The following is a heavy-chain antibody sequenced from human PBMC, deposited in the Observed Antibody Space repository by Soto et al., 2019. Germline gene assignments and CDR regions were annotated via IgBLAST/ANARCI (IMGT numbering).Heavy chain of an antibody. V-gene: IGHV1-69*01. J-gene: IGHJ6*02. CDR2: IIPSFGTA. D-gene: IGHD2-2*01. Sequence: QVQLVQSGAEVKKPGASVKVSCKASGGTFSSYAISWVRQAPGQGLEWMGGIIPSFGTANYAQKFQGRVTITADESTSTAYMELSSLRSEDTAVYYCARVVPAAGGANYYYYGMDVWGQGTTVTVSS. CDR3: ARVVPAAGGANYYYYGMDV. CDR1: GGTFSSYA.